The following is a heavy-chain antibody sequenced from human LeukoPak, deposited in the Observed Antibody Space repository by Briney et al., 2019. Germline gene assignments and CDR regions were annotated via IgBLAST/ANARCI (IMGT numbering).Heavy chain of an antibody. Sequence: SETLSLTCAVYGGSFSGYYWSWIRQPPGEGLEWIGEINHSGSTNYNPSLKSRVTISVDTSKNQFSLKLSSVTAADTAVYYCAREYGSAPNWFDPWGQGTLVTVSS. V-gene: IGHV4-34*01. CDR1: GGSFSGYY. J-gene: IGHJ5*02. CDR2: INHSGST. CDR3: AREYGSAPNWFDP. D-gene: IGHD3-10*01.